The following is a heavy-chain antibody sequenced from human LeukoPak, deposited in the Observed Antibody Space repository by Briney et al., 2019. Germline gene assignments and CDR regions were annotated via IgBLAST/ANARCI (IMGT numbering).Heavy chain of an antibody. CDR3: ARSAAEKGLWAMVNYYYMDV. CDR1: GGSFSGYY. J-gene: IGHJ6*03. Sequence: SETLSLTCAVYGGSFSGYYWSWIRQPPGKGLEWIGEINHSGSTNYNPSLKSRVTISVDTSKNQFSLKLSSVTAADTAVYYCARSAAEKGLWAMVNYYYMDVWGKGTTVTISS. D-gene: IGHD5-18*01. V-gene: IGHV4-34*01. CDR2: INHSGST.